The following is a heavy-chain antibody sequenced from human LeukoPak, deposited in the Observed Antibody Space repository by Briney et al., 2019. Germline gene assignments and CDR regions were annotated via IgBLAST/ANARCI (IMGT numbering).Heavy chain of an antibody. J-gene: IGHJ4*02. CDR1: GFTFSTYG. V-gene: IGHV3-64D*06. Sequence: GGSLRLSCSASGFTFSTYGMSWVRQAPGKGLEYVSAIPINGGSTNYADSVKGRFTISRDNSKNTLYLQMSSLRAEDTAVYYCVKGQGDYWGQGTLVNLSS. CDR3: VKGQGDY. CDR2: IPINGGST.